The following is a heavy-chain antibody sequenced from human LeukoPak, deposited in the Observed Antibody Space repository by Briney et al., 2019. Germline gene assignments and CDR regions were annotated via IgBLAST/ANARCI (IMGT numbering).Heavy chain of an antibody. CDR1: GYTFTSYG. V-gene: IGHV1-18*01. Sequence: GASVKVSCKASGYTFTSYGISWVRQAPGQGLEWMGWISAYNGNTNYAQKLQGRVTMTTDTSTSTAYMELRSLRSDDTAVYYCASRGIVVVAYAFDIWGQGTMVTVSS. CDR2: ISAYNGNT. J-gene: IGHJ3*02. D-gene: IGHD3-22*01. CDR3: ASRGIVVVAYAFDI.